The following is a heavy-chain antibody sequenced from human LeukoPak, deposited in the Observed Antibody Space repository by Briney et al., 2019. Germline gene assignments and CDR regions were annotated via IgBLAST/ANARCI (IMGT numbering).Heavy chain of an antibody. V-gene: IGHV4-34*01. D-gene: IGHD3-22*01. Sequence: SETLSLTCAVYGGSFSGYYWSWIRQPPGKGLEWIGEINHSGSTNYNPSLKSRVTISVDTSKNQYSLKLSSVTAADTAVYYCARSRPKGYYYDSSGYYFDPWGQGTQVTVSS. J-gene: IGHJ5*02. CDR1: GGSFSGYY. CDR2: INHSGST. CDR3: ARSRPKGYYYDSSGYYFDP.